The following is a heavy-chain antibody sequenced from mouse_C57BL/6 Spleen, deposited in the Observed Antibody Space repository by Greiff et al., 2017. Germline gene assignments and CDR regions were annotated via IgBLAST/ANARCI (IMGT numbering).Heavy chain of an antibody. CDR1: GYAFTNYL. J-gene: IGHJ4*01. Sequence: QVQLQQSGAELVRPGSSVKVSCKASGYAFTNYLIEWVKQRPGQGLEWIGVINPGSGGTNYNEKFKGKATLTADKSSSTAYMQLSSLTSEDSAVYFCARWVKCYAMDYWGQGTSVTVSS. CDR3: ARWVKCYAMDY. V-gene: IGHV1-54*01. D-gene: IGHD1-3*01. CDR2: INPGSGGT.